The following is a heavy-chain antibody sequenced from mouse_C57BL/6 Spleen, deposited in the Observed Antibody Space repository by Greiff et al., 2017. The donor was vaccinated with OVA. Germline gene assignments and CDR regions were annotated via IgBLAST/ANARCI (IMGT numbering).Heavy chain of an antibody. J-gene: IGHJ2*01. Sequence: QVQPQQPGAELVRPGSSVKLSCKASGYTFTSYWMHWVKQRPIQGLEWIGNIDPSDSETHYNQKFKDKATLTVDKSSSTAYMQLSSLTSEDSAVYYCARFFNYDFDYWGQGTTLTVSS. CDR2: IDPSDSET. CDR1: GYTFTSYW. V-gene: IGHV1-52*01. D-gene: IGHD2-1*01. CDR3: ARFFNYDFDY.